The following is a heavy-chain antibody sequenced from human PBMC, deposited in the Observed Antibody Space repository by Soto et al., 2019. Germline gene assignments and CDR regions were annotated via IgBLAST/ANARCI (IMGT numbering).Heavy chain of an antibody. V-gene: IGHV1-69*01. CDR3: ARGFLAQGNYYDYGMDV. CDR2: IIPIFGTA. CDR1: GGTFSSYA. J-gene: IGHJ6*02. Sequence: QVQLVQSGAEVKKPGSSVKVSCKASGGTFSSYAISWVRQAPGQGLEWMGGIIPIFGTANYAQKFQGRVTITADESTSTAYMELSSLRSEDTAVYYCARGFLAQGNYYDYGMDVWGQGTTVTVSS. D-gene: IGHD3-10*01.